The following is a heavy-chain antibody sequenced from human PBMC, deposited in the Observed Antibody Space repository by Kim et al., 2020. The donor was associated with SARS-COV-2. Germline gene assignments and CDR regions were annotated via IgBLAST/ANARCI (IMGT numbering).Heavy chain of an antibody. J-gene: IGHJ6*02. CDR3: ARGRPPPCRGLFENYYGMDV. D-gene: IGHD2-21*01. CDR2: IYYSGST. V-gene: IGHV4-59*01. Sequence: SETLSLTCTVSGGSISSYYWSWIRQPPGKGLEWIGYIYYSGSTNYNPSLKSRVTISVDTSKNQFSLKLSSVTAADTAVYYCARGRPPPCRGLFENYYGMDVWGQGTTVTVSS. CDR1: GGSISSYY.